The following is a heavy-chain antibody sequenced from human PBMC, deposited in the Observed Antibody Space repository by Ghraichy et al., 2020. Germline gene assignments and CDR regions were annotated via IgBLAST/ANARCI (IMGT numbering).Heavy chain of an antibody. CDR1: GFTFSGSA. J-gene: IGHJ4*02. V-gene: IGHV3-73*01. CDR2: IRSKANSYAT. CDR3: TRHDGCSSTSCYGY. Sequence: GESLNISCAASGFTFSGSAMHWVRQASGKGLEWVGRIRSKANSYATAYAASVKGRFTISRDDSKNTAYLQMNSLKTEDTAVYYCTRHDGCSSTSCYGYWGQGTLVTVSS. D-gene: IGHD2-2*01.